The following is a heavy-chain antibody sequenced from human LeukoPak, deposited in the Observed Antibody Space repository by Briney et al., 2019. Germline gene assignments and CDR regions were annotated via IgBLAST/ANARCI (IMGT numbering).Heavy chain of an antibody. D-gene: IGHD6-19*01. Sequence: GSLRLSCAASGFTFSSYGIHWVRQAPGKGLEWVAVIWYDGSNKYYADSVKGRFTISRDNSKNTLYLQMNSLRAEDTAVYYCARPPHPLYSSGWRYFDHWGQGTLVTVSS. CDR3: ARPPHPLYSSGWRYFDH. CDR2: IWYDGSNK. J-gene: IGHJ4*02. CDR1: GFTFSSYG. V-gene: IGHV3-33*01.